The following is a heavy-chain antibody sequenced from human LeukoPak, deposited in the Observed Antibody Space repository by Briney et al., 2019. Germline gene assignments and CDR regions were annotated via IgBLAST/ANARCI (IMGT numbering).Heavy chain of an antibody. CDR1: GFTFSSYS. V-gene: IGHV3-21*01. CDR2: ITSSSTYI. CDR3: ARRGYYYDSSGYYSYEGRDY. D-gene: IGHD3-22*01. J-gene: IGHJ4*02. Sequence: GGSLRLSCAASGFTFSSYSMNWVRQAPGKGLEWVSFITSSSTYIDYADSVKGRFTISRDNAKNSLFLQMNSLRAEDTAVYYCARRGYYYDSSGYYSYEGRDYWGQGTLVTVSA.